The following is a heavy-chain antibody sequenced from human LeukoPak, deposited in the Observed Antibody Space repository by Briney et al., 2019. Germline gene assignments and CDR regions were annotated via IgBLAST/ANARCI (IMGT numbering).Heavy chain of an antibody. D-gene: IGHD2-15*01. V-gene: IGHV3-7*01. CDR3: ARDGGLNTNFAY. J-gene: IGHJ4*02. CDR2: TKPDGSAE. CDR1: GFTFRNYW. Sequence: GGSLRLSCAASGFTFRNYWMGWVRQAPGKGLEWVANTKPDGSAEYYADSVRGRFTTSRDNANNFLYLQMNSLRGEDTAVYYCARDGGLNTNFAYWGQGTLVTVSS.